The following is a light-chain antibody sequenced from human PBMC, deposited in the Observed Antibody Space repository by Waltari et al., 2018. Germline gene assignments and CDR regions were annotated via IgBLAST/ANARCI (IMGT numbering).Light chain of an antibody. CDR3: QALGTGAWV. CDR2: QDT. Sequence: SFELTQPPSVSMSPGQTARITCSADILGNKNASWYQHKPGQSPLLVIYQDTKRPSGIPERFSGSKSGNAATLTISGTQAMDEADYYCQALGTGAWVFGGGTKLTVL. J-gene: IGLJ3*02. V-gene: IGLV3-1*01. CDR1: ILGNKN.